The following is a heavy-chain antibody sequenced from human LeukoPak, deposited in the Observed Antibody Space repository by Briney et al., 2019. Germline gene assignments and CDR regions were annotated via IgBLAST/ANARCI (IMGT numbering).Heavy chain of an antibody. V-gene: IGHV4-39*01. Sequence: PSETLSLTCAVSGGSSSSSRYFWGWIRQPPGKGLEWIGNIFYCGSTYYNPSLKSRVTISVDTSKNQFSLKLSSVTAADTAVYYCARATRDGYNYFDYWGQGTLVTVSS. D-gene: IGHD5-24*01. CDR1: GGSSSSSRYF. J-gene: IGHJ4*02. CDR3: ARATRDGYNYFDY. CDR2: IFYCGST.